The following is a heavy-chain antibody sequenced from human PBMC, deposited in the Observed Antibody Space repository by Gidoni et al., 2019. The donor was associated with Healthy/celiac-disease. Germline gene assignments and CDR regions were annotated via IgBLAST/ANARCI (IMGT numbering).Heavy chain of an antibody. J-gene: IGHJ4*02. D-gene: IGHD4-17*01. CDR1: AFTFSSYG. CDR2: ISYDGSNK. V-gene: IGHV3-30*18. CDR3: AKDADTVTSMYFDY. Sequence: QVQLVESGGGVVQPGRSLRLSCAAAAFTFSSYGMHWVRQAPGKGLEWVAVISYDGSNKYYADSVKGRFTISRDNSKNTLYLQMNSLRAEDTAVYYCAKDADTVTSMYFDYWGQGTLVTVSS.